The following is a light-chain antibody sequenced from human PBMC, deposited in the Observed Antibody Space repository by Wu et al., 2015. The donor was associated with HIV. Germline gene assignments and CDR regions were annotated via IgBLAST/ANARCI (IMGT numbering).Light chain of an antibody. CDR1: QSVSHDY. V-gene: IGKV3-20*01. CDR3: QQYATSIT. Sequence: EIVLTQSPGTLSLSPGQRATLFCRASQSVSHDYLAWYQQKPGQAPRVLIYGASDRATGIPDRFSGSGSGTDFTLTISRLEPEDFAAYYCQQYATSITFGQGTRLE. J-gene: IGKJ5*01. CDR2: GAS.